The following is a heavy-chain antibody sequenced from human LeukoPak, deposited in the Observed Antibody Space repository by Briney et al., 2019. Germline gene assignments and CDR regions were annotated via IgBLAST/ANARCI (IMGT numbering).Heavy chain of an antibody. CDR3: ARVRLEASATDDY. D-gene: IGHD2-21*01. Sequence: ASVKVSCKASGYTFTGYYMHWVRQAPGQGLGRMGWVNPKSGGTRYAQRFQDRVTMTRDTSITTAYMELSRLRSDDTAVYFCARVRLEASATDDYWGQRTLVTVSS. CDR1: GYTFTGYY. V-gene: IGHV1-2*02. CDR2: VNPKSGGT. J-gene: IGHJ4*02.